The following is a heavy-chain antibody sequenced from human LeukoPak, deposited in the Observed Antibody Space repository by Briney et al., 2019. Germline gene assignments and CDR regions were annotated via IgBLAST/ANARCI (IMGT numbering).Heavy chain of an antibody. J-gene: IGHJ5*01. Sequence: GGSLRLSCAASGFTFSSYGRNWVRQAPGKGLEWVSYINSISNTIYYADSVKGRFTISRDNAKNTLYLQMNSLRAEDTAVYYCARSDVFDSWGQGTLVTVSS. V-gene: IGHV3-48*04. CDR2: INSISNTI. CDR1: GFTFSSYG. D-gene: IGHD3-16*01. CDR3: ARSDVFDS.